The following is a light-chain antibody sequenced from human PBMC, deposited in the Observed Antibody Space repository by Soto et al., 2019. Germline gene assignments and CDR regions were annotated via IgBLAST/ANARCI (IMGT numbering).Light chain of an antibody. Sequence: QSVLTQPPSASGTPGQRVTISCSGSISNIGSNYVYWYQKLPGTAPKVLIYSNNQRPSGVPDRISGSKSGTSASLAIRGLRSEDEADYYCAAWDDSLSGVVFGGGTKLTVL. CDR1: ISNIGSNY. V-gene: IGLV1-47*01. CDR2: SNN. CDR3: AAWDDSLSGVV. J-gene: IGLJ3*02.